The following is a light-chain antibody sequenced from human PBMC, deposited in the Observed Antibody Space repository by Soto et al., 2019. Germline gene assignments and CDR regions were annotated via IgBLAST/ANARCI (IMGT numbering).Light chain of an antibody. J-gene: IGKJ1*01. Sequence: EIVLTQSPGTLSLSPGERATLSCRATQSVSSNYLAWYQQKSGQAPRLLIYGASSRATGIPDRFSGGGSGTDFTLTITRLEPEDFAVYFCPQYGGLPRTFGQGTKVDIK. V-gene: IGKV3-20*01. CDR3: PQYGGLPRT. CDR2: GAS. CDR1: QSVSSNY.